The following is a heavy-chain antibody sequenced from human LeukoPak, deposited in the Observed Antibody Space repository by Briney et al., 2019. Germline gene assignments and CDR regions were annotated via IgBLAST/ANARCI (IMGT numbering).Heavy chain of an antibody. CDR3: ASTYYDFWSGSSRQGVDP. D-gene: IGHD3-3*01. Sequence: PSETLSLTCTVSGDSVTSGSYYWSWIRQPPGKGLEWIGYIYYSGNTNYNPSLKSRVTISVDTSKNQFSLKLSSVTATDTAVYYCASTYYDFWSGSSRQGVDPWDQGTLVTVSS. V-gene: IGHV4-61*01. J-gene: IGHJ5*02. CDR1: GDSVTSGSYY. CDR2: IYYSGNT.